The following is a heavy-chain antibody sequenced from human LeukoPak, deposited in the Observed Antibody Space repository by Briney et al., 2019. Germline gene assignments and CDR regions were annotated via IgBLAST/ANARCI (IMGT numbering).Heavy chain of an antibody. CDR2: INPNSGGT. CDR3: ARDRDYYGSGSCYNVVDY. J-gene: IGHJ4*02. Sequence: ASVKVSCKASGYTFTGYYMHWVRQAPGQGLEWMGRINPNSGGTNYAQKFQGRVNMTRDTPISTAYMELSRLRSDDTAVYYCARDRDYYGSGSCYNVVDYWGQGTLVTVSS. D-gene: IGHD3-10*01. V-gene: IGHV1-2*06. CDR1: GYTFTGYY.